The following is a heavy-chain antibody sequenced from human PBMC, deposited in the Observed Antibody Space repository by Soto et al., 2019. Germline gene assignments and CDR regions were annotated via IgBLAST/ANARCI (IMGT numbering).Heavy chain of an antibody. Sequence: PGGSLRLSCAASGFTFSHAWMSWVRQAPGKGLEWVGRIKSKADGETKDYGAPVRGRFTISRDDSKDTLYLQMNSLRIEDTAVYYCCVVKRRDQYSTSGYWFDPWGPGTRVTVSS. CDR2: IKSKADGETK. CDR3: CVVKRRDQYSTSGYWFDP. CDR1: GFTFSHAW. J-gene: IGHJ5*02. V-gene: IGHV3-15*01. D-gene: IGHD2-15*01.